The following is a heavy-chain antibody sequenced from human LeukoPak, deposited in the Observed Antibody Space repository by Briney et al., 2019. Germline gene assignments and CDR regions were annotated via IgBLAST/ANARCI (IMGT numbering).Heavy chain of an antibody. CDR3: AREYSSSSGKNAFDI. CDR2: IYASGST. CDR1: GGSISSYY. D-gene: IGHD6-6*01. J-gene: IGHJ3*02. V-gene: IGHV4-4*07. Sequence: PSETLSLTCTVSGGSISSYYWSWIRQPAGKGLEWIWRIYASGSTNYNPSLKSRVTMSVDTSKNQYSLKLTSVTAADTAVYYCAREYSSSSGKNAFDIWGQGTMVTVSS.